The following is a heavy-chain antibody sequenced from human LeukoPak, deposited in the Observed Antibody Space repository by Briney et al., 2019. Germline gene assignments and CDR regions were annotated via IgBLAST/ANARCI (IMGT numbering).Heavy chain of an antibody. CDR2: IYYSGST. J-gene: IGHJ4*02. D-gene: IGHD5-18*01. V-gene: IGHV4-59*12. Sequence: PSETLSLTCTVSGGSISSYYWSWIRQPPGKGLEWIGYIYYSGSTNYNPSLKSRVTISVDTSKNQFSLKLSSVTAADTAVYYCARDGIQLWEKDLQGIDYWGQGTLVTVSS. CDR3: ARDGIQLWEKDLQGIDY. CDR1: GGSISSYY.